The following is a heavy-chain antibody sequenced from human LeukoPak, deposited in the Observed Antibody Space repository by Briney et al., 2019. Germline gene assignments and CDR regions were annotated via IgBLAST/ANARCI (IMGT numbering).Heavy chain of an antibody. CDR3: ESQGAAGEYYYYYMDV. J-gene: IGHJ6*03. CDR1: GYRSTSYG. D-gene: IGHD6-13*01. CDR2: IYPGDSDT. V-gene: IGHV5-51*01. Sequence: GEPLKISCKGSGYRSTSYGIGWVRQMPGNALEWMGSIYPGDSDTRYSPSFQGQVTISADKSITTAYLEWRSLKASATAIYYCESQGAAGEYYYYYMDVWGKGTPVTVSS.